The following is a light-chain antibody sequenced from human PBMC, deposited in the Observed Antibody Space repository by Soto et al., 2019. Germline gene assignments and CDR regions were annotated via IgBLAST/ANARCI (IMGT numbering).Light chain of an antibody. Sequence: QSVLTQPPSTSGTPGQRVTISCSGSSSNIGSESVNWYQQLPGTAPKLLIYSYNQRPSGVPDRFSGSKSGTSASLAISGLQSEDEADYICAAWDDSLNGYVFGLGTK. CDR1: SSNIGSES. CDR2: SYN. CDR3: AAWDDSLNGYV. J-gene: IGLJ1*01. V-gene: IGLV1-44*01.